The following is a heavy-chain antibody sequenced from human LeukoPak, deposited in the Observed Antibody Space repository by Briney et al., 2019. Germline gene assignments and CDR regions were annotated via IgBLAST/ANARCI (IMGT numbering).Heavy chain of an antibody. D-gene: IGHD6-13*01. CDR2: ITGSGGST. V-gene: IGHV3-23*01. Sequence: GGSLGLSCAASGFTFTTYALTWVRQAPGKGLEWVSAITGSGGSTYYADSVKGRFTISRDNSKNTLYLQMNSLRAEDTAVYYCARGAAAGYYYYYGMDVWGQGTTVTVSS. CDR1: GFTFTTYA. J-gene: IGHJ6*02. CDR3: ARGAAAGYYYYYGMDV.